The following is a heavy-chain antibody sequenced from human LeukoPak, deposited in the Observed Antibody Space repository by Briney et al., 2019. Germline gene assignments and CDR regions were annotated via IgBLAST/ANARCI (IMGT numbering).Heavy chain of an antibody. J-gene: IGHJ4*02. D-gene: IGHD5/OR15-5a*01. V-gene: IGHV4-39*07. CDR1: GGSISSSSYY. Sequence: SETLSLTCTVSGGSISSSSYYWGWIRQPPGKGLEWIGSIYYSRSTYYNPSLKSRVTISVDTSKNQFSLKLSSVTAADTAVYYCARLSLDNFDYWGQGTLVTVSS. CDR3: ARLSLDNFDY. CDR2: IYYSRST.